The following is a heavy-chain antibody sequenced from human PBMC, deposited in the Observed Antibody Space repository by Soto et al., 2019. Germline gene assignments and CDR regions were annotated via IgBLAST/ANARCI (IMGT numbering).Heavy chain of an antibody. CDR1: GFAFSTYG. Sequence: GGSLRLSCAASGFAFSTYGMHWVRQAPGKGLEWVAMIWYDGNYKYYADSVKGRFTISRDNSKNTLYLEMNSLRADDTALYYCARDPFGSPGDYAFDYWDQGSLVTVSS. CDR3: ARDPFGSPGDYAFDY. D-gene: IGHD4-17*01. CDR2: IWYDGNYK. V-gene: IGHV3-33*01. J-gene: IGHJ4*02.